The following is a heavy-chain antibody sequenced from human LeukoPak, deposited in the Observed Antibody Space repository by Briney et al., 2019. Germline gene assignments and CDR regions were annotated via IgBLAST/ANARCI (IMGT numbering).Heavy chain of an antibody. Sequence: AGTLRLTCAASGFTFSGFWLSWVRQAPGKGLEWVGNINDDGSDRDYLDSVTGRFTISRDNAMNSLYLQMNNLRADDTAVYYCAREVLYVDPSYYYMDVWGKGTTVTVSS. J-gene: IGHJ6*03. V-gene: IGHV3-7*01. CDR3: AREVLYVDPSYYYMDV. CDR1: GFTFSGFW. CDR2: INDDGSDR. D-gene: IGHD4-17*01.